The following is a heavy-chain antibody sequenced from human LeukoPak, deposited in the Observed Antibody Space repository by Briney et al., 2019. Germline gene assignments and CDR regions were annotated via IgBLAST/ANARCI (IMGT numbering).Heavy chain of an antibody. V-gene: IGHV3-21*01. CDR1: GFTFSSYS. Sequence: GGSLRLSCAASGFTFSSYSMNWVRQAPGKGLEWVSSISSSSSYIYYADSVKGRFTISRDNAKNSLYLQMNSLRAEDTAVYYCAREYGDYGDSDAFDIWGQGTMVTVSS. D-gene: IGHD4-17*01. CDR2: ISSSSSYI. J-gene: IGHJ3*02. CDR3: AREYGDYGDSDAFDI.